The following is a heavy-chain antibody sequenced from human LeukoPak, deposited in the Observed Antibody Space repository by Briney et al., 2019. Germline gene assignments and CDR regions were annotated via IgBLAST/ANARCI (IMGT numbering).Heavy chain of an antibody. CDR1: GFTFSSYA. CDR2: ISYDGSNK. CDR3: VRGSGGYDPLDFDS. J-gene: IGHJ4*02. D-gene: IGHD5-12*01. Sequence: PGRSLRLSCAASGFTFSSYAMHWVRQAPGKGLEWVAVISYDGSNKYYADSVKGRFTISRDNSKNTLYLQMNSLRAEDTAVYHCVRGSGGYDPLDFDSWGQGTLVTVFS. V-gene: IGHV3-30-3*01.